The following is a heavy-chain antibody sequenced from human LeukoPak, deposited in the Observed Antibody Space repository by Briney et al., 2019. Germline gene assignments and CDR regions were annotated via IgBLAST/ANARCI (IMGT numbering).Heavy chain of an antibody. Sequence: ASVKVSCKASGYTFTSYGISWVRQAPGQGLEWMGWISAYNGNTNYAQKPQGRVTMTTDTSTSTAYMELRSLRSDDTAVYYCATDIEAAGPNAFDYWGQGTLVTVSS. CDR2: ISAYNGNT. CDR1: GYTFTSYG. V-gene: IGHV1-18*01. J-gene: IGHJ4*02. D-gene: IGHD6-13*01. CDR3: ATDIEAAGPNAFDY.